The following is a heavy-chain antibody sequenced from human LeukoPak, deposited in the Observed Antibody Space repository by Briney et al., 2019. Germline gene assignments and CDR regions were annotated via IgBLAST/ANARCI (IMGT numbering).Heavy chain of an antibody. D-gene: IGHD3-22*01. CDR3: AKGRGITMIVVVIDY. J-gene: IGHJ4*02. CDR2: ISGSGGST. CDR1: GFTFDDYA. Sequence: GGSLRLSCAASGFTFDDYAMSWVRQAPGKGLEWVSAISGSGGSTYYADSVKGRFTISRDNSKNTLYLQMNSLRAEDTAVYYCAKGRGITMIVVVIDYWGQGTLVTVSS. V-gene: IGHV3-23*01.